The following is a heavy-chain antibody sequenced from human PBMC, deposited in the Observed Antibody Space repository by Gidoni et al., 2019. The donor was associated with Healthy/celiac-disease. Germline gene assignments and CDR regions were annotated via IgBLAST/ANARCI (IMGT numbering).Heavy chain of an antibody. V-gene: IGHV4-34*01. J-gene: IGHJ4*02. D-gene: IGHD3-10*01. CDR3: ARGRHHYYGSGSYYSGNDY. Sequence: QVQLQQWGAGLLKPSATLSLTCAVYGGSFSGYYWSWIRQPPGKGLEWIGEINHSGSTNYNPSLKSRVTISVDTSKNQFSLKLSSVTAADTAVYYCARGRHHYYGSGSYYSGNDYWGQGTLVTVSS. CDR2: INHSGST. CDR1: GGSFSGYY.